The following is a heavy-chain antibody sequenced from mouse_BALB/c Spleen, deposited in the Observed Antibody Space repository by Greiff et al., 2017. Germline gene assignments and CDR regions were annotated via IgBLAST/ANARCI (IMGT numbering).Heavy chain of an antibody. CDR1: GYTFTNYW. Sequence: QVQLQQSGAELVRPGTSVKISCKASGYTFTNYWLGWVKQRPGHGLEWIGDIYPGGGYTNYNEKFKGKATLTADTSSSTAYMQLSSLTSEDSAVYFCARRDGYYGAMDYWGQGTSVTVSS. CDR2: IYPGGGYT. CDR3: ARRDGYYGAMDY. J-gene: IGHJ4*01. D-gene: IGHD2-3*01. V-gene: IGHV1-63*02.